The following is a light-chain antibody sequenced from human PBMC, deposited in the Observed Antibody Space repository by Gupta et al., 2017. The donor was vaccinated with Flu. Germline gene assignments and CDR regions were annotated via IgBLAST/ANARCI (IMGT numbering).Light chain of an antibody. Sequence: SVTISCTGTSSDVGSYNRVSWYQQPPGTAPKLMIYEVSNRPSGVPDRVSGSKSGNTASLTISGLQAEDEADYYCSSYTSSSTYVFGTGTKVTVL. CDR3: SSYTSSSTYV. CDR2: EVS. V-gene: IGLV2-18*02. CDR1: SSDVGSYNR. J-gene: IGLJ1*01.